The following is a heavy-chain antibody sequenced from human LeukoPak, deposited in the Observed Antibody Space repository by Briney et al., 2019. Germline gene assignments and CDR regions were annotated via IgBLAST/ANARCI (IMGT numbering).Heavy chain of an antibody. Sequence: PGGSLRLSCAASGFTFSSYGMHWVRQAPGKGLEWVAVISYDGSNKYYADSVKGRFTISRDNSKNTLYLQMNSLRAEDTAVYYCAKDFFDWLEGLYDYWGQGTLVTVSS. J-gene: IGHJ4*02. V-gene: IGHV3-30*18. CDR1: GFTFSSYG. CDR2: ISYDGSNK. CDR3: AKDFFDWLEGLYDY. D-gene: IGHD3-9*01.